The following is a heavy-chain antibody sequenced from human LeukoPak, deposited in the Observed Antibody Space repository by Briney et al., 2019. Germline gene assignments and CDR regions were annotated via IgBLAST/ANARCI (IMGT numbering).Heavy chain of an antibody. V-gene: IGHV3-30*02. J-gene: IGHJ4*02. CDR2: IRYDGSNK. Sequence: GGSLRLSCAASGFTFSSYGMHWVRQAPGKGLEWVAFIRYDGSNKYYADSVKGRFTISRDNSKNTLYLQMNSLRAEDTAVYYCARDGIAAAGTFDYWGQGTLVTVSS. CDR3: ARDGIAAAGTFDY. CDR1: GFTFSSYG. D-gene: IGHD6-13*01.